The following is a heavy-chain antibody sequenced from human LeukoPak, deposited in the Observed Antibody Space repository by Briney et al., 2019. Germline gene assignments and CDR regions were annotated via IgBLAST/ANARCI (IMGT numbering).Heavy chain of an antibody. Sequence: GGSLRLSCAASGFTFSSYAMSWVRQAPGEGLEWVSAISGSGDSTYYADSVKGRFTISRDNSKNTLYLQMNSLRAEDTAVYYCAKGGYCSSTSCRFNWFDPWGQGTLVTVSS. CDR3: AKGGYCSSTSCRFNWFDP. CDR2: ISGSGDST. V-gene: IGHV3-23*01. CDR1: GFTFSSYA. D-gene: IGHD2-2*01. J-gene: IGHJ5*02.